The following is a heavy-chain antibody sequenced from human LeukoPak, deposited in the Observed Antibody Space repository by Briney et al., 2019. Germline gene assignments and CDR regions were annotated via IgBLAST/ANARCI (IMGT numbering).Heavy chain of an antibody. CDR2: INWNSGNI. Sequence: GGSLRLSCAASGFIFDEYAMHWVRQVPGKGLEWVSGINWNSGNIAYADSVKGRFTISRDNAKNTVSLQMNSLRAEDTGVYYCARAPSEIGGYYPEYFRHWGQGTLVTVSS. V-gene: IGHV3-9*01. J-gene: IGHJ1*01. D-gene: IGHD3-22*01. CDR1: GFIFDEYA. CDR3: ARAPSEIGGYYPEYFRH.